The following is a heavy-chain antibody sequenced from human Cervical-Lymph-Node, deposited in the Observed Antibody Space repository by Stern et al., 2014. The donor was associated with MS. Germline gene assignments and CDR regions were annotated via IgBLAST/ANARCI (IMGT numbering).Heavy chain of an antibody. Sequence: QVQPVQSGAEVQRPGSSVNLSCAVYGATFSYYVISRVGQATGQGLKWMGGVIPICGTAKYAQRFQGTVTITADESTSTAYMELSSLKSEDTAVYYCARDPFCAGDCTIFDYWAREPWSPSP. V-gene: IGHV1-69*01. CDR1: GATFSYYV. D-gene: IGHD2-21*02. CDR3: ARDPFCAGDCTIFDY. J-gene: IGHJ4*02. CDR2: VIPICGTA.